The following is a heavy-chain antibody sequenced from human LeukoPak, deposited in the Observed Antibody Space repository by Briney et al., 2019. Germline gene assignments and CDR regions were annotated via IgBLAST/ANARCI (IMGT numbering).Heavy chain of an antibody. Sequence: GSLRLSCAASGFTFSSYGMHWVRQAPGKGLEWVAFIRYDGSNKYYADSVKGRFTISRDNSKNTLYLQMNSLRAEDTAVYYCARDPAAGGNWFDPWGQGTLVTVSS. CDR2: IRYDGSNK. D-gene: IGHD6-13*01. CDR3: ARDPAAGGNWFDP. CDR1: GFTFSSYG. J-gene: IGHJ5*02. V-gene: IGHV3-30*02.